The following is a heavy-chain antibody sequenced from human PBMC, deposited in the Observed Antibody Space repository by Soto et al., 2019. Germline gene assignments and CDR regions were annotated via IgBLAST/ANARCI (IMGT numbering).Heavy chain of an antibody. J-gene: IGHJ4*02. D-gene: IGHD2-15*01. Sequence: PGGSLRLSCAASGFTFNTYGMHWVRQAPGKGLEWVAVISYDGSKKYYADSVKGRFTISRDNSKNTLYLQMNSLRTEDTAMYYSAKDFCGGGSCPFDYWGQGTQVTVSS. CDR3: AKDFCGGGSCPFDY. V-gene: IGHV3-30*18. CDR1: GFTFNTYG. CDR2: ISYDGSKK.